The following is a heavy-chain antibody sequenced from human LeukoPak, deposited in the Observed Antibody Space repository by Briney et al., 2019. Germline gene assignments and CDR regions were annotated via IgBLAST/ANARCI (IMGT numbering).Heavy chain of an antibody. V-gene: IGHV4-59*07. Sequence: SDTLSLTCNVSGDSITSHYWNWFRQLPGKGLEWIGYIYYTGIIKYNPSLTSRVSMSVDTSKNQFFLKMKSVTAADTAVYHCARSVDYFDNTGPHMMFDYWGQGSLVTVSS. J-gene: IGHJ4*02. CDR1: GDSITSHY. CDR2: IYYTGII. CDR3: ARSVDYFDNTGPHMMFDY. D-gene: IGHD3-22*01.